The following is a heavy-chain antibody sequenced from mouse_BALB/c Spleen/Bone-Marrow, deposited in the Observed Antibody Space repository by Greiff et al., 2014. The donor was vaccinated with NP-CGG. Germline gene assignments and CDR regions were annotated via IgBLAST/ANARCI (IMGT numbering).Heavy chain of an antibody. CDR1: GFTFTDYY. CDR2: IRNTANGYTT. D-gene: IGHD3-1*01. CDR3: AREGYDDY. J-gene: IGHJ2*01. Sequence: EVKLVESGGGLVQPGGSLRLSCATSGFTFTDYYMSWVRQPPGKALEWLGFIRNTANGYTTEYSASVKGRFTISRYNSQSILYLQMFTLRAEDSATYYCAREGYDDYWGQGTPLTVSS. V-gene: IGHV7-3*02.